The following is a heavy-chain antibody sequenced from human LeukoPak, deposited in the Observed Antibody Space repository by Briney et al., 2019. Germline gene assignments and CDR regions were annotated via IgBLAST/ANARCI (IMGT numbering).Heavy chain of an antibody. CDR3: TKAGMSPFDF. Sequence: HPGGSLRLSCTASGFTFSDYYMSWIRQAPGKGLEWVSAISGSGGSTYYADSVKGRFTISRDNSKNTLYLQMNRLRAEDTAVYYCTKAGMSPFDFWGQGTLVTVSS. J-gene: IGHJ4*02. CDR1: GFTFSDYY. V-gene: IGHV3-23*01. CDR2: ISGSGGST.